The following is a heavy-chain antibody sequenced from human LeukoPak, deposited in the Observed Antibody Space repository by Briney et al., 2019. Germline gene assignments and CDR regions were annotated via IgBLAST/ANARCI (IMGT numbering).Heavy chain of an antibody. V-gene: IGHV1-24*01. CDR1: GYTLTELS. CDR3: ATILLRTQRAEYFQH. CDR2: FDPEDGET. J-gene: IGHJ1*01. D-gene: IGHD1-14*01. Sequence: ASVKVSCKVSGYTLTELSMHWVRQAPGKGLEWMGGFDPEDGETIYAQKFQGRVTMTEATSTDTAYMELSSLRSEDTAVYYCATILLRTQRAEYFQHWGQGTLVTVSS.